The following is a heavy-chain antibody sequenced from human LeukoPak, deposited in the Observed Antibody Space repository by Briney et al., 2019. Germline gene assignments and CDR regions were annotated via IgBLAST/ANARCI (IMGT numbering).Heavy chain of an antibody. D-gene: IGHD6-13*01. V-gene: IGHV4-61*02. Sequence: SETPSLTCTVSGGSISSGSYYWSWIRQPAGKGLEWIGRIYTSGSTNYNPSLKSRVTISVDTSKNQFSLKLSSVTAADTAVYYCARASSSWYSTFDYWGQGTLVTVSS. CDR2: IYTSGST. CDR3: ARASSSWYSTFDY. CDR1: GGSISSGSYY. J-gene: IGHJ4*02.